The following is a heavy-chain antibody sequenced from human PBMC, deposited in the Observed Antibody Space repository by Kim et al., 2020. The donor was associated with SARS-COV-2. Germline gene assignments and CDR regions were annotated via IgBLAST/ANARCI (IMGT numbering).Heavy chain of an antibody. CDR3: ARGGGLGYCSGGSCYSGAKGWFDP. Sequence: GESLKISCKGSGYSFTSYWISWVRQMPGKGLEWMGRIDPSDSYTNYSPSFQGHVTISADKSISTAYLQWSSLKASDTAMYYCARGGGLGYCSGGSCYSGAKGWFDPWGQGTLVTVSS. CDR2: IDPSDSYT. V-gene: IGHV5-10-1*01. J-gene: IGHJ5*02. CDR1: GYSFTSYW. D-gene: IGHD2-15*01.